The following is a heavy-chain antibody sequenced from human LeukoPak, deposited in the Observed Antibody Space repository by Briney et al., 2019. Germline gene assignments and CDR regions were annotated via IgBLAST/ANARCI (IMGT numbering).Heavy chain of an antibody. CDR2: ISAYNGNT. CDR3: ARDNFRWTTVVTKYWYFDL. J-gene: IGHJ2*01. Sequence: ASVKVSCKASGYTFTGYYMHWVRQAPGQGLEWMGWISAYNGNTNYAQKLQGRVTMTTDTSTSTAYMELRSLRSDDTAVYYCARDNFRWTTVVTKYWYFDLWGRGTLVTVSS. V-gene: IGHV1-18*04. CDR1: GYTFTGYY. D-gene: IGHD4-23*01.